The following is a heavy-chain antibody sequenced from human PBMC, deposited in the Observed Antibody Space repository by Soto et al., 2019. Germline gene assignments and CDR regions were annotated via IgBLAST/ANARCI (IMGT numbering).Heavy chain of an antibody. J-gene: IGHJ4*02. CDR1: GFTFSSYS. V-gene: IGHV3-21*01. CDR2: ISSSSSYI. Sequence: EVQLVESGGGLVKPGGSLRLSCAASGFTFSSYSMNWVRQAPGKGLEWVSSISSSSSYIYYADSVKGRFTISRDNAKNSLYLQMNSLRAEDTAVYYCASRYCSSTSCYRGIRYWGQGTLVTVSS. D-gene: IGHD2-2*02. CDR3: ASRYCSSTSCYRGIRY.